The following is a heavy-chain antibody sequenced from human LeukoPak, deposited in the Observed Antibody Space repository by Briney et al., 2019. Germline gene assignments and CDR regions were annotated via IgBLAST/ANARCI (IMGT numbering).Heavy chain of an antibody. CDR2: IYYSGLT. Sequence: PSETLSLTCTVSGGSISSSSHYWGWIRQPPGKGLVWIGVIYYSGLTYYNPSLESRVTISVDTSKNQFSLKLTSVTAADTAVYYCARRDSSGHFDYWGQGTLVTVSS. CDR3: ARRDSSGHFDY. V-gene: IGHV4-39*01. D-gene: IGHD2-15*01. J-gene: IGHJ4*02. CDR1: GGSISSSSHY.